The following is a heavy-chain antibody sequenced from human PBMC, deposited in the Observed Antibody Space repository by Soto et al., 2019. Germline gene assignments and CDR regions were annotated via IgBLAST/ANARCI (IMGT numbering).Heavy chain of an antibody. CDR2: IIPLIGSP. CDR1: GGSFSRYA. Sequence: QEQMVHSGAEVKKPGSSVKVSCKASGGSFSRYAISWVRQAPGQGLEWMGGIIPLIGSPYYAPKFQGRLTMTADGSTNTAYMELSSLRSLDTAVYYCARDHEFWVQGTLVTVSS. CDR3: ARDHEF. V-gene: IGHV1-69*01. D-gene: IGHD3-10*01. J-gene: IGHJ4*02.